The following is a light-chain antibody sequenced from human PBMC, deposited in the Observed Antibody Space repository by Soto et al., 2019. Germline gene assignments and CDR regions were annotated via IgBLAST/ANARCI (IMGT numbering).Light chain of an antibody. J-gene: IGKJ1*01. CDR2: GAS. V-gene: IGKV3-20*01. Sequence: EIVLTQSPGTLSLSPGERATFSCRASQSVSSSYIAWYQQKRGQAPRRLIYGASIRATGIPDRFSGSGSGTEFTLTISSLQPDDFATYYCQQYNSYLWTFGQGTKVE. CDR3: QQYNSYLWT. CDR1: QSVSSSY.